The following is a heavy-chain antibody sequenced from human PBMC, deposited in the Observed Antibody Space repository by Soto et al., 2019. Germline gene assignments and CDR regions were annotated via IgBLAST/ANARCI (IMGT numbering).Heavy chain of an antibody. CDR2: ISAYNGNT. CDR3: ARGKAYDILTGYYFNWFDP. D-gene: IGHD3-9*01. J-gene: IGHJ5*02. Sequence: ASVKVSCKASGYTFTSYGISWGRQAPGQGLEWRGWISAYNGNTNYAQKLQGRVTMTTDTSTSTAYMELRSLRSDDTAVYYCARGKAYDILTGYYFNWFDPWGQGTLVTVSS. CDR1: GYTFTSYG. V-gene: IGHV1-18*01.